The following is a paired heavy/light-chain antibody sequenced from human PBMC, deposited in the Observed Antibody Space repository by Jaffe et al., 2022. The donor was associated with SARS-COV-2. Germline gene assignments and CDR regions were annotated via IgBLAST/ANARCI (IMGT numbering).Heavy chain of an antibody. J-gene: IGHJ4*02. CDR1: GFTFSTYW. CDR3: ASSPGEQWLLHFDN. V-gene: IGHV3-7*01. Sequence: EVQVVESGGGLVQPGGSLRLSCAASGFTFSTYWMSWVRQAPGKGPEWVAKIKQDGSEKDYVDSVKGRFTISRDNAKNLLYLQMNSLRAEDTAIYFCASSPGEQWLLHFDNWGQGTLVTVSS. CDR2: IKQDGSEK. D-gene: IGHD6-19*01.
Light chain of an antibody. CDR1: QSLLYSSNNKNY. J-gene: IGKJ2*01. CDR2: WAS. CDR3: QQYYGTPYT. Sequence: DIVMTQSPDSLAVSLGERATINCKSSQSLLYSSNNKNYLAWYQQKPGQPPNLLIYWASTRESGVPDRFSGSGSGTDFTLTISSLQAEDVAVYYCQQYYGTPYTFGQGTKLEIK. V-gene: IGKV4-1*01.